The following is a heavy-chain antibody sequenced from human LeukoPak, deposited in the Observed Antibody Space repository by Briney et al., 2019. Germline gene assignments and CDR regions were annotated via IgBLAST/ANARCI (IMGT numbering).Heavy chain of an antibody. J-gene: IGHJ3*02. CDR2: INPNSGGT. Sequence: ASVKVSCKASRYTFTGYYMHWVRQAPGQGLEWMGWINPNSGGTNYAQKFQGRVTMTRDTSISTAYMELYRLRSDDTAVYYCARVRISRSSGYTAYAFDIWGQGTMVTVSS. D-gene: IGHD3-22*01. V-gene: IGHV1-2*02. CDR3: ARVRISRSSGYTAYAFDI. CDR1: RYTFTGYY.